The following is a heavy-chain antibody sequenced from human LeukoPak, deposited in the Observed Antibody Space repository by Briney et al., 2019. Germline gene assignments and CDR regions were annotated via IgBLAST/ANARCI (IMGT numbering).Heavy chain of an antibody. Sequence: GGSLRLSCAASGFTFSSYGMHWARQAPGKGLEWVAVISYDGSNKYYADSVKGRFTISRDNSKNALYLQMNSLRAEDTAVYYCAKVSRGGVDTAMGGPAYWGQGTLVTVFS. J-gene: IGHJ4*02. CDR3: AKVSRGGVDTAMGGPAY. CDR2: ISYDGSNK. CDR1: GFTFSSYG. D-gene: IGHD5-18*01. V-gene: IGHV3-30*18.